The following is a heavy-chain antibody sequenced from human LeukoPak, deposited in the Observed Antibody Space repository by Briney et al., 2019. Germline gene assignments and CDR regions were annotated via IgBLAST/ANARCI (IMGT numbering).Heavy chain of an antibody. CDR1: GFTFSSYW. J-gene: IGHJ4*02. CDR3: AKTRPLDSSSWSHGDY. CDR2: IKQDGSEK. D-gene: IGHD6-13*01. V-gene: IGHV3-7*01. Sequence: GGSLRLSCAASGFTFSSYWMTWVRQAPGKGLEWVANIKQDGSEKYYVDSVKGRFTISRDNAKNSLYLQMNSLRAEDTAVYYCAKTRPLDSSSWSHGDYWGQGTLVTVSS.